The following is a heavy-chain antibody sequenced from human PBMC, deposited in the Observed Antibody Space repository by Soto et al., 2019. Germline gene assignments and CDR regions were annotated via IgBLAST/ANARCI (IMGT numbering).Heavy chain of an antibody. D-gene: IGHD3-3*01. V-gene: IGHV3-15*01. J-gene: IGHJ3*02. Sequence: EVQLVESGGGLVKPGGSLRLSCAASGFTFSNAWMSWVRQAPGKGLEWVGRIKSKTDGGTTDYAAPVKGRFTISRDDSKNTLYLQMNSLKTEDTAVYYCTTDDQDYDFWSGYTIPANDAFDIWGQGTMVTVSS. CDR3: TTDDQDYDFWSGYTIPANDAFDI. CDR2: IKSKTDGGTT. CDR1: GFTFSNAW.